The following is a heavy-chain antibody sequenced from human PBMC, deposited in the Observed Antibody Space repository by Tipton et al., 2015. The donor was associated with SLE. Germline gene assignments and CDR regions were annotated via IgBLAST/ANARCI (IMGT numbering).Heavy chain of an antibody. D-gene: IGHD2-2*01. J-gene: IGHJ4*02. CDR2: VYHSGYT. V-gene: IGHV4-38-2*02. CDR3: ARLNSYPAAIRY. CDR1: GYSISRGYN. Sequence: TLSLTCTVSGYSISRGYNWGWIRQTPGKGLEWLGSVYHSGYTYYNPSLKSRVTISVDTSKNQFSLKLSSVTAADTAVYYCARLNSYPAAIRYWGQGTLVTVSS.